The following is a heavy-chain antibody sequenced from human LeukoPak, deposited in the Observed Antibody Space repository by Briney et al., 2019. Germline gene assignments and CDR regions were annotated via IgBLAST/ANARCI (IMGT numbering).Heavy chain of an antibody. CDR3: ARDPYDILTGIFDY. V-gene: IGHV3-30-3*01. Sequence: PGGSLRLSCGASGFTFSTYWMSRVRQAPGKGLEWVAVISYDGSNKYYADSVKGRFTISRDNSKNTLYLQMNSLRAEDTAVYYCARDPYDILTGIFDYWGQGTLVTVSS. J-gene: IGHJ4*02. CDR2: ISYDGSNK. CDR1: GFTFSTYW. D-gene: IGHD3-9*01.